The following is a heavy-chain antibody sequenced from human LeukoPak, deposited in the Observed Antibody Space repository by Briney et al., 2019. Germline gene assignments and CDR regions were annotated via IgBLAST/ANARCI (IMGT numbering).Heavy chain of an antibody. D-gene: IGHD5-12*01. J-gene: IGHJ3*02. CDR1: GFTVSANY. CDR2: IYDSGST. V-gene: IGHV3-53*01. CDR3: ARTIVAMNYDAFDI. Sequence: PGGSLRLSCAASGFTVSANYMSWVRQTPGKGLEWLSIIYDSGSTYYADYLKGRFTISRDTYKNTLYLQVDSLRADDTAVYYCARTIVAMNYDAFDIWGPGTMVTVSS.